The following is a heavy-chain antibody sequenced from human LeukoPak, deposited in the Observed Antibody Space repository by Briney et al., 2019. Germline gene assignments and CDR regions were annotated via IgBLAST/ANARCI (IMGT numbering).Heavy chain of an antibody. D-gene: IGHD6-13*01. Sequence: GGSLRLSCAASGFTFSSYAMSWVRQAPGKGLEWVSGISGSGGTTYYAGSVKGRFTISRDNSKTTLYLQMNSLRADGTAVYFCAKDKITAVGPNWFDPWGQGTLVTVSS. CDR3: AKDKITAVGPNWFDP. CDR2: ISGSGGTT. J-gene: IGHJ5*02. CDR1: GFTFSSYA. V-gene: IGHV3-23*01.